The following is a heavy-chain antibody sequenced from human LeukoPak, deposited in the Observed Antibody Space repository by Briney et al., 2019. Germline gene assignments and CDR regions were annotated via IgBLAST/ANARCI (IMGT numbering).Heavy chain of an antibody. V-gene: IGHV3-11*01. CDR3: ARDRPGTTDYYYYMDV. CDR1: GFTFSDYY. Sequence: GRSLRLSCAASGFTFSDYYMSWIRQVPGEVIEWDSYIISSGSTIYYADSVRGRLTISRNNAKNSLYLQMNSLGAEDTAVYYCARDRPGTTDYYYYMDVWGKGTTVTVSS. J-gene: IGHJ6*03. D-gene: IGHD1-14*01. CDR2: IISSGSTI.